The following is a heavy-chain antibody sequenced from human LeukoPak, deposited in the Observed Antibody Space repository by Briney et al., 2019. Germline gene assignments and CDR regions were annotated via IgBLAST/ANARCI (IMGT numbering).Heavy chain of an antibody. J-gene: IGHJ4*01. CDR1: GFTFHDYA. CDR2: ISWNSGRI. Sequence: PGRSLRLSCATSGFTFHDYAMQWVRQPPGKGLEGVSGISWNSGRIDYADSVKGRFTISRDNAEKSLYLQMDTLTPDDTAFYFCVKGGRRAFYYNSATYYFDSWGHGTLVTVSS. D-gene: IGHD1-1*01. CDR3: VKGGRRAFYYNSATYYFDS. V-gene: IGHV3-9*01.